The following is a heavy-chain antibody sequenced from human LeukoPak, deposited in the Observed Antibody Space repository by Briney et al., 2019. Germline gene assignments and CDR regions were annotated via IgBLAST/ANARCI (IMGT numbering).Heavy chain of an antibody. CDR2: IDTFGAYI. Sequence: AGGSLRLSCVASGFAFRNHAMNWVRQAPGKAPEWVSLIDTFGAYIYYADSVKGRFTVSRDNANDLLYLQMNNLRAEDTAVYYCARDWEITAGDYWGQGTLVTVSS. D-gene: IGHD1-26*01. J-gene: IGHJ4*02. CDR3: ARDWEITAGDY. V-gene: IGHV3-21*01. CDR1: GFAFRNHA.